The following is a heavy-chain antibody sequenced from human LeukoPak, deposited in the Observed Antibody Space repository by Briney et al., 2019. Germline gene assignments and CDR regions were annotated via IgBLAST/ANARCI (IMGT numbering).Heavy chain of an antibody. CDR3: THTEVARHAFDI. V-gene: IGHV2-5*02. CDR1: GFSLSTRGVG. J-gene: IGHJ3*02. D-gene: IGHD5-24*01. CDR2: IYWDDDK. Sequence: SGPTLLHPTPTLTLTFTYSGFSLSTRGVGVGWLRQPPGKALEWLGIIYWDDDKRYSPSLKSRLTITKDTSKNLVVLTMTNMDPVDTATYYCTHTEVARHAFDIWGQGTMVTVSS.